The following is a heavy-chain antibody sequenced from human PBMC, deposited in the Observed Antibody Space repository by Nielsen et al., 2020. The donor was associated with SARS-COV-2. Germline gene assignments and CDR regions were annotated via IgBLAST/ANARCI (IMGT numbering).Heavy chain of an antibody. J-gene: IGHJ5*02. CDR1: GFTFSSYS. D-gene: IGHD6-13*01. V-gene: IGHV3-48*04. CDR3: AKAPFPSSSWYPGWFDP. Sequence: GGSLRLSCAASGFTFSSYSMNWVRQAPGKGLEWVSYISSSSSTIYYADSVKGRFTISRDNAKNSLYLQMNSLRAEDTAVYYCAKAPFPSSSWYPGWFDPWGQGTLVTVSS. CDR2: ISSSSSTI.